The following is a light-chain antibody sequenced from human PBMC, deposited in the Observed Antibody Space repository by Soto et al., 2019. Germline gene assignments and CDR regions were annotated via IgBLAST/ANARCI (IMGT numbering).Light chain of an antibody. CDR3: QKYGDSPWT. CDR1: QSVSSNY. V-gene: IGKV3-20*01. Sequence: EIVLTQSPGSLSLSPRERATLSCRASQSVSSNYLAWYQQKPGQAPRLLIYGASSRATGIPDRFSGSGSGTDLNLTISKLDPEDFAVYYCQKYGDSPWTFGQGTKVDIK. CDR2: GAS. J-gene: IGKJ1*01.